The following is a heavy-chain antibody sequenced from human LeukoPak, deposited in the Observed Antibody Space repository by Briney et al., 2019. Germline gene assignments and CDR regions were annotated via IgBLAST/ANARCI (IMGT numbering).Heavy chain of an antibody. CDR3: AKEVTTMVLIDY. J-gene: IGHJ4*02. Sequence: GGSLRLSCAVSGFTFSSYAMHWVRQAPGKGLEWVAFIRYDGSNKYYADSVKGRFTISRDNSKNTLYLQMNSLRAEDTAVYYCAKEVTTMVLIDYWGQGTLVTVSS. V-gene: IGHV3-30*02. CDR1: GFTFSSYA. D-gene: IGHD3-10*01. CDR2: IRYDGSNK.